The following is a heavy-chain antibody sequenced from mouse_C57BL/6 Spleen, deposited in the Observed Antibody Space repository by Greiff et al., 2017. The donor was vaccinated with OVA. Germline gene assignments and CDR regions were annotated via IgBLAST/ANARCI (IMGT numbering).Heavy chain of an antibody. CDR3: ARQGTTVEGAMDD. D-gene: IGHD1-1*01. CDR2: ISSGGSYT. J-gene: IGHJ4*01. Sequence: EVKLVESGGDLVKPGGSLKLSCAASGFTFSSYGMSWVRQTPDKRLEWVATISSGGSYTYYPDSVKGRFTISRDNAKNTLYLQMSSLKSEDTAMYYCARQGTTVEGAMDDWGQGTSVTVSS. CDR1: GFTFSSYG. V-gene: IGHV5-6*01.